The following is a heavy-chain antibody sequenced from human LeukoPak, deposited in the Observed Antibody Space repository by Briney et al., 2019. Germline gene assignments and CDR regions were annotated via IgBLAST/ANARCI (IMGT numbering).Heavy chain of an antibody. D-gene: IGHD3-3*01. Sequence: ASVKVSFKASGYTFTSYGISWVRQAPGQGLEWMGIINPSGGSTSYAQKFQGRVTMTRDTSTSTVYMELSSLRSEDTAVYYCARDRTIFGVVISPGQDYNWFDPWGQGTLVTVSS. CDR2: INPSGGST. V-gene: IGHV1-46*01. CDR3: ARDRTIFGVVISPGQDYNWFDP. CDR1: GYTFTSYG. J-gene: IGHJ5*02.